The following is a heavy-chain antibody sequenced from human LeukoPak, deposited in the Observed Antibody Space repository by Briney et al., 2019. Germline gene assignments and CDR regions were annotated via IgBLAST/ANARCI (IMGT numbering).Heavy chain of an antibody. CDR1: GDSVSGSSVA. D-gene: IGHD3-16*01. V-gene: IGHV6-1*01. CDR2: TYYRSKWLV. J-gene: IGHJ4*02. CDR3: TRFYDTNSFDY. Sequence: SQTLSLTCAISGDSVSGSSVAWTWIRQSPSRGLEWLGRTYYRSKWLVDYAESLKGRIIINADTSKNQLSLQLHSVTPEDTAIYYCTRFYDTNSFDYWGQGTLVTVSS.